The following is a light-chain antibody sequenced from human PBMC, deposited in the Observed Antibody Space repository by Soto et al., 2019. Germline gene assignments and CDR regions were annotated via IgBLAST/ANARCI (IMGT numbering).Light chain of an antibody. CDR2: EVS. CDR3: YSYAGSTSF. Sequence: QAVVTQPASVSGSPGQSITISCTGTSSDVASYNLVSWHQQHPGKAPKLMIYEVSKRPSGVSNRFSGSKSGNTASLTISGLQAEDQADYYCYSYAGSTSFFGTGTKLTVL. V-gene: IGLV2-23*02. CDR1: SSDVASYNL. J-gene: IGLJ1*01.